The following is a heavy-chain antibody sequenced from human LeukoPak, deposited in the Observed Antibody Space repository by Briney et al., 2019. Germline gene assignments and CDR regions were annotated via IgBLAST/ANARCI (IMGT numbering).Heavy chain of an antibody. CDR1: GFTFSSFD. V-gene: IGHV3-66*04. Sequence: PGGSLRLSCAASGFTFSSFDMSWVRQAPGKGLEWVSVIYSGGSTYYADSVKGRFTISRDNSKNTLYLQMNSLRAEDTAVYYCARLARVWGQGTTVTVSS. J-gene: IGHJ6*02. CDR2: IYSGGST. CDR3: ARLARV.